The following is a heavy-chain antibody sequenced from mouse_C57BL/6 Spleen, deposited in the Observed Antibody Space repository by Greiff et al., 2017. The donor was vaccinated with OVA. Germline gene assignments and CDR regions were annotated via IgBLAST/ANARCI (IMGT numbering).Heavy chain of an antibody. CDR1: GFTFSDYG. J-gene: IGHJ4*01. Sequence: EVKLMESGGGLVKPGGSLKLSCAASGFTFSDYGMHWVRQAPEKGLEWVSYISSGSSTIYYADTVKGRFTISRDNAKNTLFLQMTSLRSEDTAMYYCARKDGYSFYYAMDYWGQGTSVTVSS. V-gene: IGHV5-17*01. CDR3: ARKDGYSFYYAMDY. D-gene: IGHD2-3*01. CDR2: ISSGSSTI.